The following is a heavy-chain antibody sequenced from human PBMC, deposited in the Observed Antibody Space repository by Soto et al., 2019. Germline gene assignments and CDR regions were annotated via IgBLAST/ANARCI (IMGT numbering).Heavy chain of an antibody. J-gene: IGHJ6*02. D-gene: IGHD6-13*01. CDR1: GGSVSSGSYY. CDR2: IYYSGST. Sequence: ETLCVTCTVSGGSVSSGSYYWSWIRQPPGKGLEWIGYIYYSGSTNYNTSLKSRVTISVDTSRNQFSLKLSSVTAADTAVYYCVRGEIAAVFLDVWGQGTTVTVYS. V-gene: IGHV4-61*01. CDR3: VRGEIAAVFLDV.